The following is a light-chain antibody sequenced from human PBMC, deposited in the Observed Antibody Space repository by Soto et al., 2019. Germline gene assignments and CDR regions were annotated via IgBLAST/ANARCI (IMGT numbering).Light chain of an antibody. J-gene: IGKJ2*01. CDR3: QQSTGIPYT. CDR2: AAS. CDR1: QTIDTY. V-gene: IGKV1-39*01. Sequence: DIQMTQSPSSLSASVGDRVTIACRASQTIDTYLNWYQQNPGKAPKLLIYAASTLQNGAPSRFSGSGSGTDFTLPISSLQPEDFATYYCQQSTGIPYTFGQGTKLEIK.